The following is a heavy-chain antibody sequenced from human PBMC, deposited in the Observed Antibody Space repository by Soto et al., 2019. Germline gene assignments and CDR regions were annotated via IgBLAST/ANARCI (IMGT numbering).Heavy chain of an antibody. CDR1: GGSISSYY. V-gene: IGHV4-4*07. D-gene: IGHD3-16*01. CDR3: ARDRESFSSDWFDP. Sequence: PSETLSLTCTVSGGSISSYYWSWIRQPAGKGREWIGRIYTSGSTNYNPSLKSRVTMSVDTSKNQLSLKLSSVTAADTAVYYCARDRESFSSDWFDPWGQGTLVTVSS. CDR2: IYTSGST. J-gene: IGHJ5*02.